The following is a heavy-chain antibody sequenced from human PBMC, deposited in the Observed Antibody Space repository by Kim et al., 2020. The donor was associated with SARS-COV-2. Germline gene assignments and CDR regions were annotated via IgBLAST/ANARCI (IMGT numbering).Heavy chain of an antibody. Sequence: SETLSLTCTVSGGSISSYYWSLIRQPPGKGLEWIGYIYYSGSTNYNPSLKSRVTISVDTSKNQFSLKLSSVTAADTAVYYCARDLGYNWNYYYYYGMDVWGQGTTVTVSS. CDR1: GGSISSYY. D-gene: IGHD1-20*01. CDR2: IYYSGST. V-gene: IGHV4-59*01. CDR3: ARDLGYNWNYYYYYGMDV. J-gene: IGHJ6*02.